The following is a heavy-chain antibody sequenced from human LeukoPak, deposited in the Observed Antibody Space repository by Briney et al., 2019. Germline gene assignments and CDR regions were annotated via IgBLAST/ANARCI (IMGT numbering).Heavy chain of an antibody. CDR2: ISGSGGST. Sequence: GGSLRLSCAASGFTFSSYAMSWVRQAPGKGLEWVSAISGSGGSTYYADSAKGRFTISRDNSKNTLYLQMNSLRAEDTAVYYCAKEPNHYYHSNLRYFDYWGQGTLVTVSS. CDR3: AKEPNHYYHSNLRYFDY. D-gene: IGHD3-22*01. V-gene: IGHV3-23*01. CDR1: GFTFSSYA. J-gene: IGHJ4*02.